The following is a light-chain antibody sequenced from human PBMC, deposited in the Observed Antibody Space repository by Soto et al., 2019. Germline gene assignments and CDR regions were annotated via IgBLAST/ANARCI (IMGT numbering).Light chain of an antibody. CDR1: SSDVGGYNF. V-gene: IGLV2-8*01. CDR2: EVT. J-gene: IGLJ1*01. CDR3: SSYAGSNNYV. Sequence: SALTQPPSASGSPGQSVTISCTGTSSDVGGYNFVSWYQHHPGKAPKLLIYEVTKRPSGVPDRFSGSKSGYTASLTVSGLQAEDEADYYCSSYAGSNNYVFGTGTKVTVL.